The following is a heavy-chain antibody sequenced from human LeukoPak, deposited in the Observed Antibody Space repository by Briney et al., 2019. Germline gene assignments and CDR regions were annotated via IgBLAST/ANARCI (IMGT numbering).Heavy chain of an antibody. CDR1: GFTFSDYW. CDR3: ARDRAAGTGRYYYYYMDV. V-gene: IGHV3-74*01. J-gene: IGHJ6*03. D-gene: IGHD6-13*01. CDR2: ISSDGSRV. Sequence: GGSLRLSCAASGFTFSDYWMHWVRQAPGKGLVWVSRISSDGSRVTYADSVKGRFTISRDNAKNTLYLQMNSLRAEDTAVYYCARDRAAGTGRYYYYYMDVWGKGTTVTISS.